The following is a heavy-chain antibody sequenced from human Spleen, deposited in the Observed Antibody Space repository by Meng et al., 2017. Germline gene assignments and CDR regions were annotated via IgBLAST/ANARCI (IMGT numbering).Heavy chain of an antibody. J-gene: IGHJ4*02. D-gene: IGHD1-7*01. V-gene: IGHV4-59*08. CDR2: NHYSGST. Sequence: QVQLQESGPGLVKPSETLSLTCTVSGGSISGYYWSWIRQPPGKELEWIGYNHYSGSTNYKPSLKSRVTISVDTSKNQFSLKLSSVTAADTAVYYCARHPPFGTTMIEYWGQGTLVTVSS. CDR1: GGSISGYY. CDR3: ARHPPFGTTMIEY.